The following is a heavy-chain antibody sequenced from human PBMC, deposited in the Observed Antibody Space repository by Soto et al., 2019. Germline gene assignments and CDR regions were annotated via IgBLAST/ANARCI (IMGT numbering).Heavy chain of an antibody. CDR2: IVPMNGSP. V-gene: IGHV1-69*01. D-gene: IGHD2-2*01. CDR1: GGMFYSSA. CDR3: TFAPKWTYQLTRY. J-gene: IGHJ4*02. Sequence: QVQLVPSGAEVKKPGSSVKVSCKASGGMFYSSAINWVRQAPGQGLEWMGGIVPMNGSPKYAQEFQDRVTITADASATPAYLDLSGLKSEDTAVYYCTFAPKWTYQLTRYWGRVTLVTDSS.